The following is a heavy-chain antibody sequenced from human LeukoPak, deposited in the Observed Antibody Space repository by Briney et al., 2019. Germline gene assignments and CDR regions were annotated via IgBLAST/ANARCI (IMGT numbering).Heavy chain of an antibody. V-gene: IGHV4-30-2*01. CDR1: GGSISSGGYY. J-gene: IGHJ5*02. CDR3: ARANKITMIVVPAGWFDP. Sequence: SETLSLTCTVSGGSISSGGYYWSWIRQPPGKGLEWIGYIYHSGSTYYNPSLKSRVTISVDRSKNQFSLKLSSVTAADTAVYYCARANKITMIVVPAGWFDPWGQGTLVTVSS. D-gene: IGHD3-22*01. CDR2: IYHSGST.